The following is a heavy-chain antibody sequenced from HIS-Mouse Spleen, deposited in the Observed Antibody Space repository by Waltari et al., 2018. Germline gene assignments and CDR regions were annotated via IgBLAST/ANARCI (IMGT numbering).Heavy chain of an antibody. Sequence: QVQLVQSGAEVKKPGSSVKVSCKASGGTFSSYAISWVRQAPGQGLEWMGRIIPILGIANYAQKFQGRVTITADKSTSTAYMELSSLRSEDTAVYYCARGHYDSSGSRAPGYNWFDPWGQGTLVTVSS. CDR2: IIPILGIA. D-gene: IGHD3-22*01. CDR3: ARGHYDSSGSRAPGYNWFDP. V-gene: IGHV1-69*04. CDR1: GGTFSSYA. J-gene: IGHJ5*02.